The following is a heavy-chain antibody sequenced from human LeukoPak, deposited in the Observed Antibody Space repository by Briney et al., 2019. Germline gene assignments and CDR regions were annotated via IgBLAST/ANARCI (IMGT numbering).Heavy chain of an antibody. Sequence: PSETLSLTCTVSGGSISSYYWSWIRQPAGKGLEWIGRIYTSGSTNYNPSLKSRVTMSVDTSKNQFSLKLSSVTAADTAVYYCARGSRGYSSDWFDPWGQGTLVTVSS. CDR1: GGSISSYY. V-gene: IGHV4-4*07. J-gene: IGHJ5*02. D-gene: IGHD6-19*01. CDR3: ARGSRGYSSDWFDP. CDR2: IYTSGST.